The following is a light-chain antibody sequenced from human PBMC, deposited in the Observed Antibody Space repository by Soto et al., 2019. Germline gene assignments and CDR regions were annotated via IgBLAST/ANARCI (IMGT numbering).Light chain of an antibody. CDR3: CPYTRNIPTHLI. CDR1: SADVGGKDF. CDR2: GVN. J-gene: IGLJ2*01. Sequence: QSALTQPASVSGAPGQRITMPCTGTSADVGGKDFVSWYQHHPHKAPKHIIYGVNNRPSGVSNPFSCSNSGNTSSLTISGLQAAEEAHFYCCPYTRNIPTHLIFGAGTKLTVL. V-gene: IGLV2-14*01.